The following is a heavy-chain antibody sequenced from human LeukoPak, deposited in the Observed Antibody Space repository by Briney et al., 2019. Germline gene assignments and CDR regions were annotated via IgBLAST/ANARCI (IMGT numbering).Heavy chain of an antibody. J-gene: IGHJ5*02. Sequence: SETLSLTCAVHGGSFSGHFWSWIRQPPGKGLEWIGEINHSGSTNYNPSLKSRVTISVDTSKNQFSLKLSSVTAADTAVYYCARHYGPWGQGTLVTVSS. CDR1: GGSFSGHF. D-gene: IGHD3-16*01. CDR2: INHSGST. V-gene: IGHV4-34*01. CDR3: ARHYGP.